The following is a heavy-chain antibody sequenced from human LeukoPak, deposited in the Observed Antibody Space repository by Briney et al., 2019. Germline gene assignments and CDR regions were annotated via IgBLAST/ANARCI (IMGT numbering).Heavy chain of an antibody. V-gene: IGHV3-23*01. J-gene: IGHJ4*02. CDR3: ANDLRYCSGGSCYALFDY. CDR2: ISGSGGST. CDR1: GFTFSSYA. Sequence: GGSLRLSCAASGFTFSSYAMSWVRQAPGKGLEWVSAISGSGGSTYYADSVKGRFTISRDNSKNTLYLQMNSLRAEDTAVYYCANDLRYCSGGSCYALFDYWGQGTLVTVSS. D-gene: IGHD2-15*01.